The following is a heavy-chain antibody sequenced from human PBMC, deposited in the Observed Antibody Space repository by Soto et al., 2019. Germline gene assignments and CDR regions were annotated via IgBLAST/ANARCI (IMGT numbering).Heavy chain of an antibody. V-gene: IGHV3-30*18. D-gene: IGHD2-8*01. CDR2: ISHDESDK. CDR3: AKEVYVRSYFSLDV. Sequence: SCKASGYTFTSYGMHWVRQAPGKGLEWVAVISHDESDKHYADSVDGRFTISRDNAKNTLHLQMNSLRAEDTAMYYCAKEVYVRSYFSLDVWGQGTTVTVSS. J-gene: IGHJ6*02. CDR1: GYTFTSYG.